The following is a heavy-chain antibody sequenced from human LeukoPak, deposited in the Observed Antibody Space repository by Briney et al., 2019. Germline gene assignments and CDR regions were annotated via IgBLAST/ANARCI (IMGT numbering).Heavy chain of an antibody. CDR1: GGSFSGYY. J-gene: IGHJ3*02. CDR3: ARRTTPGYSGHGGALDAFDI. CDR2: INHSGST. Sequence: SETLSLTCAVYGGSFSGYYWSWIRQPPGKGLEWIGEINHSGSTNYNPSLKGRVTISVDTSKNQFSLKLSSVTAADTAVYYRARRTTPGYSGHGGALDAFDIWGQGTLVTVSS. V-gene: IGHV4-34*01. D-gene: IGHD5-12*01.